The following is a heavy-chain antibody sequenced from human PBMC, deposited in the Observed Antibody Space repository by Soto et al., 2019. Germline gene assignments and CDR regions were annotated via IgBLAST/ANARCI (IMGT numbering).Heavy chain of an antibody. Sequence: ASVKVSCKASGYTFTSYDINWVRQATGQGLEWMGWMNPNSGNTAYAQKFQGRVTMTRNASISTAYMELSSLRSEDTAVYYCAREREGSGFDPWGQGTLVTVSS. CDR1: GYTFTSYD. J-gene: IGHJ5*02. D-gene: IGHD1-26*01. CDR3: AREREGSGFDP. CDR2: MNPNSGNT. V-gene: IGHV1-8*01.